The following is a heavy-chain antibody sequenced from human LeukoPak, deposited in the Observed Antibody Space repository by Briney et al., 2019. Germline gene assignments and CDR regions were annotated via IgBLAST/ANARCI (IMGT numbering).Heavy chain of an antibody. CDR1: GGSISSYY. CDR2: IYTSGST. Sequence: SETLSLTCTVSGGSISSYYWSWIRQPPGKGLEWIGYIYTSGSTNYNPSLKSRVTISVGTSKNQFSLKLSSVTAADTAVYYCARHMGPYDFCSGPSRPYFDYWGQGTLVTVSS. V-gene: IGHV4-4*09. J-gene: IGHJ4*02. CDR3: ARHMGPYDFCSGPSRPYFDY. D-gene: IGHD3-3*01.